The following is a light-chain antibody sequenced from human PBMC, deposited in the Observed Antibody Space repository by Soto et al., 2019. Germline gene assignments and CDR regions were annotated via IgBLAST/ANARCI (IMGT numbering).Light chain of an antibody. CDR2: VAS. V-gene: IGKV3-20*01. CDR3: QQYGSSLWT. CDR1: QSVNYTY. Sequence: EIVLTQSPGTLSLSPGERATLSCRTSQSVNYTYLAWYQQKPGQAPRLLIYVASSRATGIPDRFSGSGSGTDFTLTISRLEPEDFAVYYCQQYGSSLWTFGQGTKVEIK. J-gene: IGKJ1*01.